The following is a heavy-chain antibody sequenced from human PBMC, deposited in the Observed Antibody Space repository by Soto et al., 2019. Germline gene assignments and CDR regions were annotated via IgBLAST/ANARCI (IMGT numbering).Heavy chain of an antibody. Sequence: GGSLRLSCAASGFIFKMYWMHWVRQSPGKGLVWISRIYNDGTYSDYADSVRGRFTISRDNVNDTLYLQMNNLRAEDTGLYYCTRGPRPISTGTGAYWGQGTQVTVSS. CDR2: IYNDGTYS. CDR3: TRGPRPISTGTGAY. D-gene: IGHD3-10*01. V-gene: IGHV3-74*01. J-gene: IGHJ4*02. CDR1: GFIFKMYW.